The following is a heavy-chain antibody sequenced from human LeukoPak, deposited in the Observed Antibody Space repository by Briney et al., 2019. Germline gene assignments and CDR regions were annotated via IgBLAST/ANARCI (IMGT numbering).Heavy chain of an antibody. J-gene: IGHJ4*02. CDR1: GGSFSGYY. CDR2: INHSGST. CDR3: ARDYYDFWSGNRAFDY. V-gene: IGHV4-34*01. D-gene: IGHD3-3*01. Sequence: SETLSLTCAVYGGSFSGYYWSWIRQPPGKGLEWIGEINHSGSTNYNPSLKSRLTISVDTSKNQFSLKLSSVTAADTAVYYCARDYYDFWSGNRAFDYWGQGTLVTVSS.